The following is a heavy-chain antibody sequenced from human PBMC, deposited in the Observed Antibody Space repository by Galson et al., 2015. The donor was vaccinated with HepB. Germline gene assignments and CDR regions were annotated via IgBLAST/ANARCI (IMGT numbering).Heavy chain of an antibody. Sequence: LRLSCAASGFTFGDYAMSWFRQAPGKGLEWVGFIRSKAYGGTTEYAASVKGRFTISRDDSKSIAYLQMNSLKTEDTAVYYCTRDGRPGDYDKDYWGQGTLVTVSS. D-gene: IGHD3-22*01. CDR3: TRDGRPGDYDKDY. CDR2: IRSKAYGGTT. J-gene: IGHJ4*02. V-gene: IGHV3-49*03. CDR1: GFTFGDYA.